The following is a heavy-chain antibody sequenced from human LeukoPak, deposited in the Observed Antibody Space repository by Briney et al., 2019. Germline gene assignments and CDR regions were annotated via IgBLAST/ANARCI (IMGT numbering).Heavy chain of an antibody. D-gene: IGHD4-17*01. V-gene: IGHV3-30*02. CDR2: TRYDESNE. CDR3: AKVKGRYGDYGFDQ. Sequence: PGGALRLSCAASGFTLSFYGMHWVRQAPGKGLQWVASTRYDESNEYYADSVKGRFTSSRDNSRNTLHLQMNSLSPEDTALYYCAKVKGRYGDYGFDQWGQGTLVTVSS. CDR1: GFTLSFYG. J-gene: IGHJ4*02.